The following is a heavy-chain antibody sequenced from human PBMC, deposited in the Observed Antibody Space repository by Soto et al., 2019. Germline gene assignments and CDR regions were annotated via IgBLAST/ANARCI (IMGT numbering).Heavy chain of an antibody. CDR1: GFTFNIYS. V-gene: IGHV3-48*01. J-gene: IGHJ4*02. CDR3: VRTGGGSPADY. D-gene: IGHD1-26*01. Sequence: DVQLVESGGGLVRPGGSLRLSCAASGFTFNIYSMNWVRQAPGKGLEWVSYISSSSSTIFYADSVKGRSTISRDNAKNSLLLQMISLRAHDTAVYYCVRTGGGSPADYWGQGTLVTVSS. CDR2: ISSSSSTI.